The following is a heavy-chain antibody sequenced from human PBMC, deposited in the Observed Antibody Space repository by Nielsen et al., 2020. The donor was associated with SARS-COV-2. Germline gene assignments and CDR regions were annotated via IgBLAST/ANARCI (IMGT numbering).Heavy chain of an antibody. CDR3: AKEKDVVLMVQSRDFDY. V-gene: IGHV3-9*01. J-gene: IGHJ4*02. CDR2: ISWNSGSI. Sequence: LKISCAASGFTFDDYAMHWVRQAPGKGLEWVSGISWNSGSIGYADSVKGRFTISRDNAKNSLYLQMNSLRAEDTALYYCAKEKDVVLMVQSRDFDYWGQGTLVTVSS. CDR1: GFTFDDYA. D-gene: IGHD2-8*01.